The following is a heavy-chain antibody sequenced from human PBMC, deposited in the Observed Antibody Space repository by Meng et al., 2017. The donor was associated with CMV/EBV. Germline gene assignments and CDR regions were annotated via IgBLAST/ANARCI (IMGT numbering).Heavy chain of an antibody. J-gene: IGHJ4*02. CDR1: GGSISSYY. CDR3: ARYLGWSEYYYDSSGPSGLGYFDY. Sequence: SETLSLTCTVPGGSISSYYWSWIRQPPGKGLEWIGYIYYSGSTNYNPSLKSRVTISVDTSKNQFSLKLSSVTAADTAVYYCARYLGWSEYYYDSSGPSGLGYFDYWGQGTLVTVSS. CDR2: IYYSGST. D-gene: IGHD3-22*01. V-gene: IGHV4-59*01.